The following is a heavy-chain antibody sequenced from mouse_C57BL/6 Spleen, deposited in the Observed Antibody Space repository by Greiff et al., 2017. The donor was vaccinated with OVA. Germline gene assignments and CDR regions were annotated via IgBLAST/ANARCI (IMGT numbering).Heavy chain of an antibody. J-gene: IGHJ3*01. D-gene: IGHD2-4*01. V-gene: IGHV3-6*01. Sequence: EVQLQESGPGLVKPSQSLSLTCSVTGYSITSGYYWNWIRQFPGNKLEWMGYISYDGSNNYNPSLKNRISITRDTSKNQFFLKLNSVTTEDTATYYCAGLRFAYWGQGTLVTVSA. CDR3: AGLRFAY. CDR2: ISYDGSN. CDR1: GYSITSGYY.